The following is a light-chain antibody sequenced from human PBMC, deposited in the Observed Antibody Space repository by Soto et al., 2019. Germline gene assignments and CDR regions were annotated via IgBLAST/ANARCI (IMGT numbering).Light chain of an antibody. J-gene: IGLJ2*01. CDR2: DVR. V-gene: IGLV2-14*01. CDR3: ASYTSSNSLV. Sequence: QSALTQPASVSGSPGQSITISCTGSNNDVGTYNDVSCYQQPPGKAPRLLIYDVRDRPSGISNRFSGSKSANTASLTISGLQADDEADYYCASYTSSNSLVFGGGTKLTVL. CDR1: NNDVGTYND.